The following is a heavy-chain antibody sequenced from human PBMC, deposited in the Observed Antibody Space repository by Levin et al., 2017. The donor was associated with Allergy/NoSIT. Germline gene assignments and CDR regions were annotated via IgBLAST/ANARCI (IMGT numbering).Heavy chain of an antibody. Sequence: PGGSLRLSCAASGFTFSSYDMNWVRQAPGTGLEWVSFISNNGRAIFYADSVKGRVTISRDNAKNSLYLQMNNLRVEDTAVYYCARDKPAGSMVAFEVWGQGTMVSVSS. CDR3: ARDKPAGSMVAFEV. CDR1: GFTFSSYD. J-gene: IGHJ3*01. D-gene: IGHD1-26*01. V-gene: IGHV3-48*03. CDR2: ISNNGRAI.